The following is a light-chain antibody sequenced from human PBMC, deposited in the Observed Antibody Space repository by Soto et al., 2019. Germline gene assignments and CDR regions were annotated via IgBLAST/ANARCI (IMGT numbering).Light chain of an antibody. CDR3: SSYTSSSTRV. CDR2: DVS. J-gene: IGLJ1*01. Sequence: QSALTQPASVSGSPGQSITISCTGTSSDVGGYNYVSWYQQHPGEAPKPMIYDVSNRPSGVSNRFSGSKSGNTASLTISGLQAEDEADYYCSSYTSSSTRVFGTGTKVT. CDR1: SSDVGGYNY. V-gene: IGLV2-14*01.